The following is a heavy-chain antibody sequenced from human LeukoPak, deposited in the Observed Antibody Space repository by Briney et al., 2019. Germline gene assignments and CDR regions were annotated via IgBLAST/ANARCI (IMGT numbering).Heavy chain of an antibody. CDR3: AKDRDRGYYDSSGYGY. Sequence: PGGSLRLSCAGSGFTFSRFWMNWVRQAPGKGLEWVSAISGSGGSTYYADSVKGRFTISRDNSKNTLYLQMNSLRAEDTAVYYCAKDRDRGYYDSSGYGYWGQGTLVTVSS. CDR2: ISGSGGST. V-gene: IGHV3-23*01. J-gene: IGHJ4*02. D-gene: IGHD3-22*01. CDR1: GFTFSRFW.